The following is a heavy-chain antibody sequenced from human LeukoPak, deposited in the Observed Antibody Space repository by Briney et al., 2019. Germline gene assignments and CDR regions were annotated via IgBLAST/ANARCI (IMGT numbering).Heavy chain of an antibody. CDR1: GASVSNYY. CDR3: ARQPIGPYYFDY. V-gene: IGHV4-4*07. Sequence: KPSETLSLTSTVSGASVSNYYWSWIRQPAGKGLEWIGRIYNGGSANYNPSLQSRISMSVDTSKNQFSLRLKSVTAADTAVYYCARQPIGPYYFDYWGQGTLVTVSS. CDR2: IYNGGSA. D-gene: IGHD1-14*01. J-gene: IGHJ4*02.